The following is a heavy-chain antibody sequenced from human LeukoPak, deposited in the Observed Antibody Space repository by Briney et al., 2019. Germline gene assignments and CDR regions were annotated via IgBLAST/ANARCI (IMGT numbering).Heavy chain of an antibody. CDR2: ISSSGSTI. CDR3: ARVLSSGGGYDYYDY. CDR1: GFTFSSYE. V-gene: IGHV3-48*03. J-gene: IGHJ4*02. Sequence: GGSLRLSCAASGFTFSSYELNWVRQAPGKGLEWVSYISSSGSTIYYADSVKGGFTISRDNAKNSLYLQMNSLRAEDTAVYYCARVLSSGGGYDYYDYWGQGTLVTVSS. D-gene: IGHD3-16*01.